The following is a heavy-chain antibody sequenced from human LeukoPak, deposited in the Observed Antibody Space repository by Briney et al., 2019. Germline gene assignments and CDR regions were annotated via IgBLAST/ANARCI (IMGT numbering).Heavy chain of an antibody. CDR3: ARQKYLRGPDVEYFDY. D-gene: IGHD5/OR15-5a*01. Sequence: SQTLSLTCTVSGASMSSGSYYWSWIRQPAGKGLEWIGRIYTSGSTNYNPSLKSRVSISVDTSKNQFSLNLSSVTAADTAVYYCARQKYLRGPDVEYFDYWGQGTLVTVSS. J-gene: IGHJ4*02. V-gene: IGHV4-61*02. CDR2: IYTSGST. CDR1: GASMSSGSYY.